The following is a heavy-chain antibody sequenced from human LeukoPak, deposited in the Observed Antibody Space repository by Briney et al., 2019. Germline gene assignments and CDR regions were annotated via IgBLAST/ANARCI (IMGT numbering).Heavy chain of an antibody. CDR3: AREYCGGDCYS. J-gene: IGHJ5*02. V-gene: IGHV4-59*01. Sequence: PSETLSLTCTVSGGSISSYYWSWIRQPPGKGLEWIGYIYYSGNTNCNPSLKSRVTISVDTSKNQFSMKLSSVTAADTAVYYCAREYCGGDCYSWGQGTLVTVSS. D-gene: IGHD2-21*02. CDR2: IYYSGNT. CDR1: GGSISSYY.